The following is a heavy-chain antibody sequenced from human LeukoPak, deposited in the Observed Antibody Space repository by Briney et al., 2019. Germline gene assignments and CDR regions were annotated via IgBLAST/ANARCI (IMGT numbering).Heavy chain of an antibody. D-gene: IGHD6-13*01. V-gene: IGHV4-34*01. CDR2: INHSGST. Sequence: PSETLSLTCAVYGGSFSGYYWSWIRQPPGKGLEWIGEINHSGSTNYNPSLKSRVTISVDTSKNQFSLKLSSVTAADTAVYYCARSAAAGNSNWFDLWGQGTLVTVSS. J-gene: IGHJ5*02. CDR3: ARSAAAGNSNWFDL. CDR1: GGSFSGYY.